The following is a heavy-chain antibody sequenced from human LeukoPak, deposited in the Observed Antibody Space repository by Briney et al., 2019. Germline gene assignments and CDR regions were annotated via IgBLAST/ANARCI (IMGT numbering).Heavy chain of an antibody. J-gene: IGHJ4*02. CDR3: ANGDY. V-gene: IGHV3-23*01. CDR1: GFTFSDHY. CDR2: ISGSGGST. Sequence: GGSLRLSCTVSGFTFSDHYMDWVRQAPGKGLEWVSAISGSGGSTYYADSVKGRFTISRDNSKNTLYLQMNSLRAEDTAVYYCANGDYWGQGTLVTVSS.